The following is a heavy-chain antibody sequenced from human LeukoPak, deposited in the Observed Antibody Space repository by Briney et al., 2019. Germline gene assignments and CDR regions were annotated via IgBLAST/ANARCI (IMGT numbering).Heavy chain of an antibody. J-gene: IGHJ4*02. Sequence: SETLSLTCAVYGGSFSGYYWSWIRQPPGKGLEWIGEINHSGSTNYNPSLKSRVTISVDTSKNQFSLKLSSVTAADTAVYHCARGGEYSYGFRRFDYWGQGTLVTVSS. V-gene: IGHV4-34*01. CDR1: GGSFSGYY. CDR2: INHSGST. CDR3: ARGGEYSYGFRRFDY. D-gene: IGHD5-18*01.